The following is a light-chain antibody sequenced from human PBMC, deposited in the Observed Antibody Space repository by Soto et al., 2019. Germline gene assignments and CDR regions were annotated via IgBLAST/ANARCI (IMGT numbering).Light chain of an antibody. Sequence: DIQMTQSPSTLSASVGDGVTITCRASQNISVWLAWYQQRPGKAPKFLMYDASSLETGVPSRFSGSGSGTEFTLTIRSLQPDDSATYYCQQYDSSSRTFGQGTKLEIK. V-gene: IGKV1-5*01. CDR1: QNISVW. CDR2: DAS. J-gene: IGKJ2*01. CDR3: QQYDSSSRT.